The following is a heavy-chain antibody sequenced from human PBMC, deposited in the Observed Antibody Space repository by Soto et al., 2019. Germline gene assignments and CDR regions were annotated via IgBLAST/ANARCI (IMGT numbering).Heavy chain of an antibody. CDR3: ARAGSYYSRFDY. D-gene: IGHD3-10*01. CDR1: GGSFSGYY. J-gene: IGHJ4*02. Sequence: QVQLQQWGAGLLKPSETLSLTCAVYGGSFSGYYWSWIRQPPGKGLEWIGEINHSGSTNYNPSLKSRVTISVDTSKNQFSLKLSSVTAADTAVYYCARAGSYYSRFDYWGQGTLVTVSS. V-gene: IGHV4-34*01. CDR2: INHSGST.